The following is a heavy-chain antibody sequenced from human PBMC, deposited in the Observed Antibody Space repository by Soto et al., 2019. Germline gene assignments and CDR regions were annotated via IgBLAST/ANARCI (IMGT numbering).Heavy chain of an antibody. D-gene: IGHD6-13*01. CDR3: ASDLTSSSTWDYYYYGMDV. CDR1: GFTFSSYA. V-gene: IGHV3-30-3*01. CDR2: ISYDGSNK. J-gene: IGHJ6*02. Sequence: QVQLVESGGGVVQPGRSLRLSCAASGFTFSSYAMHWVRQAPGKGLEWVAVISYDGSNKYYADSVKGRFTISRDNSKNTLYLQMNRLRAEETAVYYCASDLTSSSTWDYYYYGMDVWGQGTTVTVSS.